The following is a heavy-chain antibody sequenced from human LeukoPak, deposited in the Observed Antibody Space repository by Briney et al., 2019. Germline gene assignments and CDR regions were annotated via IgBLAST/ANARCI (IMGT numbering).Heavy chain of an antibody. CDR2: IWYDGSNK. J-gene: IGHJ6*02. CDR1: GFTFSSYG. D-gene: IGHD3-3*01. CDR3: ASSAIFGVVIGYGMDV. Sequence: GGSLRLSCAASGFTFSSYGMHWVRQAPGKGLEWVAVIWYDGSNKYYADSAKGRFTISRDNAKNSLYLQMNSLRAEDTAVYYCASSAIFGVVIGYGMDVWGQGTTVTVSS. V-gene: IGHV3-33*08.